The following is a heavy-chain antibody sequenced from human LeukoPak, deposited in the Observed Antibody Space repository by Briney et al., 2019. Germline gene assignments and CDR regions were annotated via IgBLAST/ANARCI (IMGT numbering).Heavy chain of an antibody. V-gene: IGHV3-23*01. CDR1: GFTFSSYA. J-gene: IGHJ4*02. CDR3: ARGTALQDH. Sequence: RTGGSLRLSCAASGFTFSSYAMSWVRQAPGKGLEWVSAISGSGGSTYYADSVKGRFTISRDNAQNTLYLQMNSLRAEDTAVYYCARGTALQDHWGQGTLVTVSS. CDR2: ISGSGGST. D-gene: IGHD2/OR15-2a*01.